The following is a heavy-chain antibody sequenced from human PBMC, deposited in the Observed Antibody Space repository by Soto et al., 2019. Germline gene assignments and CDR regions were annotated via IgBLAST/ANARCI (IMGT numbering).Heavy chain of an antibody. V-gene: IGHV6-1*01. CDR2: TYYRSKWYN. D-gene: IGHD3-16*01. CDR3: ARGSLRGGNWYFDL. J-gene: IGHJ2*01. Sequence: QEQLQQSDPGLVKPSQTLSLTCAISGDSVSKNSATWNWIRQSPARGLAWLGRTYYRSKWYNDYAVSVKSRITINPDTSKNQFSLQLNSVTPEDTAVYYCARGSLRGGNWYFDLWGRGTLVTVSS. CDR1: GDSVSKNSAT.